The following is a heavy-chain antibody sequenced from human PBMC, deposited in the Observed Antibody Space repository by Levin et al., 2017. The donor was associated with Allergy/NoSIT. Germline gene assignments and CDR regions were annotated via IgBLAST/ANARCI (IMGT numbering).Heavy chain of an antibody. Sequence: SSETLSLTCTVSGGSIDNNYWSWIRQPPGKGLEWIGYTSYSGDTNYNRSLRPRVSMSLDTSTNQVSLKLRSVTAADTAFYYCARQVSGYWSGFKFDSWGQGILVTVSP. D-gene: IGHD3-3*01. CDR3: ARQVSGYWSGFKFDS. J-gene: IGHJ5*01. CDR1: GGSIDNNY. CDR2: TSYSGDT. V-gene: IGHV4-59*08.